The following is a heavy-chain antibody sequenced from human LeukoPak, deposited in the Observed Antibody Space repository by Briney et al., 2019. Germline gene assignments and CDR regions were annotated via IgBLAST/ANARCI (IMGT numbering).Heavy chain of an antibody. CDR1: GFTFSSYS. D-gene: IGHD6-19*01. Sequence: GGSLRLSCAASGFTFSSYSMNWVRQAPGKGLEWVSSISSSSSYIYYADSVKGRFTISRDNAKNSLYLQMNSLRAEDTAVYYCARGRRPSLYSSGWLVGGCDYWGQGTLVTVSS. CDR3: ARGRRPSLYSSGWLVGGCDY. J-gene: IGHJ4*02. CDR2: ISSSSSYI. V-gene: IGHV3-21*01.